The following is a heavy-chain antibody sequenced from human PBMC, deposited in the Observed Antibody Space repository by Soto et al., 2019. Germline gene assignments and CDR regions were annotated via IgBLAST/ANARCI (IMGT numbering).Heavy chain of an antibody. V-gene: IGHV4-34*01. CDR3: ARGGQLWKRTYYYYGMDV. CDR2: INHSGST. D-gene: IGHD5-18*01. Sequence: PSETLSLTCAVYGGSFSGYHWSWIRQPPGKGLEWIGEINHSGSTNYNPSLKSRVTISVDTSKNQFSLKLTSVTAADTAVYYRARGGQLWKRTYYYYGMDVWGQGTTVTVS. J-gene: IGHJ6*02. CDR1: GGSFSGYH.